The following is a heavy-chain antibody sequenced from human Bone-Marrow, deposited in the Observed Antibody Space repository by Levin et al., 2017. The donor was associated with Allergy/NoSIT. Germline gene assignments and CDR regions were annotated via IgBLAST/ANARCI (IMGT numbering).Heavy chain of an antibody. CDR2: ISAYTGNT. V-gene: IGHV1-18*01. CDR1: GYTLTNYG. J-gene: IGHJ4*02. Sequence: PAASVKVSCKASGYTLTNYGFSWVRQAPGQGLEWMGWISAYTGNTNYAQNFQGRVTMTTDTSTSTTYMELRSLRSDDTAVYYCARRNWDTLTGYTFDYWGQGTLVTVSS. CDR3: ARRNWDTLTGYTFDY. D-gene: IGHD3-9*01.